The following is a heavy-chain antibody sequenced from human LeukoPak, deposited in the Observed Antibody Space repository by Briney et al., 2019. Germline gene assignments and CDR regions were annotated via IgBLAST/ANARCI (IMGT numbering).Heavy chain of an antibody. J-gene: IGHJ6*03. V-gene: IGHV4-34*01. CDR1: GGSFSGYY. Sequence: PSEILSLTCAVYGGSFSGYYWSWIRQPPGKGLEWIGEINHSGSTNYNPSLKSRVTISVDTSKNQFSLKLSSVTAADTAVYYCARVGKILRFLEWSAYYYYMDVWGKGTTVTVSS. CDR3: ARVGKILRFLEWSAYYYYMDV. D-gene: IGHD3-3*01. CDR2: INHSGST.